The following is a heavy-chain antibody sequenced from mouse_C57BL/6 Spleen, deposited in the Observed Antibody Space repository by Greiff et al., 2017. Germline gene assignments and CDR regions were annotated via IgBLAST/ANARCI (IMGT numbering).Heavy chain of an antibody. CDR1: GYAFSSSW. J-gene: IGHJ2*01. D-gene: IGHD1-1*01. Sequence: QVQLQQSGPELVKPGASVNISCKASGYAFSSSWMNWVKQRPGKGLEWIGRIYPGDGDTNYNGKFKGKATLTADKSSSTAYMQLSSLTSEDSAVYFCARSNYGSSHFDYWGQGTTLTVSS. V-gene: IGHV1-82*01. CDR3: ARSNYGSSHFDY. CDR2: IYPGDGDT.